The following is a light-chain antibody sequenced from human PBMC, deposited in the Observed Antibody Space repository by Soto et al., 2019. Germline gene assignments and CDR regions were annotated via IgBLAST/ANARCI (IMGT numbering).Light chain of an antibody. J-gene: IGKJ1*01. CDR2: DAS. CDR3: QQYNSYPWT. V-gene: IGKV1-5*01. CDR1: QSITNL. Sequence: IQMTQSPSTLSASVGDRVTITCRASQSITNLLAWYQQKTGKAPKLLIYDASSLESGVPSRFGGSGSGTEFTLTISSLQPDDFATYYCQQYNSYPWTFGQGTKVDIK.